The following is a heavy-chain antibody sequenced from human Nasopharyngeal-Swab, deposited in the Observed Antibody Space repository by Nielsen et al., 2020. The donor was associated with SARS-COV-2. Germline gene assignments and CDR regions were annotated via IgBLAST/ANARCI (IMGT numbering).Heavy chain of an antibody. V-gene: IGHV1-3*01. CDR2: INAGNGNT. D-gene: IGHD6-13*01. CDR3: ARGIGGIAAPFFDY. CDR1: GYTFNTYA. J-gene: IGHJ4*02. Sequence: SVTVSCKASGYTFNTYAMHWMRQAPGQRLEWMGWINAGNGNTEYSQKFQGRVTITRDTSASTAYMELSSLRSEDTAVYYCARGIGGIAAPFFDYWSREPWSPSPQ.